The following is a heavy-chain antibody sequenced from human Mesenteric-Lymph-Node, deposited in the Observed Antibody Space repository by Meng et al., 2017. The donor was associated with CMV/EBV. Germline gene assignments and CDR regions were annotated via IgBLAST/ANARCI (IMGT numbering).Heavy chain of an antibody. D-gene: IGHD5-18*01. Sequence: GGSLRLSCAASGFTFSSYSMNWVRQAPGKGLEWVSSISSSSSYIYYADSVKGRFTISRDNSKNTLYLQMDSLRVEDTGVYYCAKDQGGAYNYGLVSVDIWGQGTLVTVSS. J-gene: IGHJ3*02. CDR2: ISSSSSYI. V-gene: IGHV3-21*01. CDR3: AKDQGGAYNYGLVSVDI. CDR1: GFTFSSYS.